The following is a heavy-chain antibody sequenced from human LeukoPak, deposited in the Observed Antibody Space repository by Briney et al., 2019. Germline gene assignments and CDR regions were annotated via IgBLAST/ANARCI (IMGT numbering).Heavy chain of an antibody. Sequence: PSETLSLTCSVSGDSMSGYYWSWIRQPPGKGLEWIGYIYYSGSTNYNPSLKSRVTISVGTSKNQFSLKLSSVTAADTAVYYCARLTGGHAFDIWGQGTMVTVSS. J-gene: IGHJ3*02. V-gene: IGHV4-59*08. D-gene: IGHD2-8*02. CDR2: IYYSGST. CDR3: ARLTGGHAFDI. CDR1: GDSMSGYY.